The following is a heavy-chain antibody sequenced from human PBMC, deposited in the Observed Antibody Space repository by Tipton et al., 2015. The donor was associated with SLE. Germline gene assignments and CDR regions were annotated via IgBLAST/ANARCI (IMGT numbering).Heavy chain of an antibody. CDR1: GFTFSSYG. J-gene: IGHJ4*02. CDR3: ARRITLDY. CDR2: IRYDGSNK. V-gene: IGHV3-30*02. D-gene: IGHD3-16*01. Sequence: SLRLSCAASGFTFSSYGMHWVRQAPGKGLEWVAFIRYDGSNKYYTDSVKGRFTISRDSSKNMLYLQMNSLRPEDTAVYFCARRITLDYWGQGTLVTVSP.